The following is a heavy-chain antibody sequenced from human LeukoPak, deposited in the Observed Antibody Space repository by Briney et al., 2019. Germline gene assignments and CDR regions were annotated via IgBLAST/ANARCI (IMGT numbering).Heavy chain of an antibody. J-gene: IGHJ3*02. D-gene: IGHD6-19*01. CDR3: ASTISGWYDAFDI. CDR1: GGSISSYY. Sequence: SETLSLTCTVSGGSISSYYWSWIRQPAGKGLEWIGRIYNSGITNYNPSLKSRVTMSMDTSMNQFSLKLRSVTAADTAVYYCASTISGWYDAFDIWGQGTMVTVSS. CDR2: IYNSGIT. V-gene: IGHV4-4*07.